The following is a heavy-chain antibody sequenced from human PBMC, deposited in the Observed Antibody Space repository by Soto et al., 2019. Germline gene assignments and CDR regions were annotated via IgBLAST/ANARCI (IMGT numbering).Heavy chain of an antibody. CDR1: GFTFSSYA. CDR2: ISGSGGST. D-gene: IGHD3-3*01. V-gene: IGHV3-23*01. CDR3: AKAYDFWSGSINYYYGMDV. J-gene: IGHJ6*02. Sequence: WGSLRLSCAASGFTFSSYAMSCVRQAPWKGLEWVSSISGSGGSTYYADSVKGRFTISRDNSKNTLYLQMNSLRAEDTAVYYCAKAYDFWSGSINYYYGMDVWGQGTTVTVSS.